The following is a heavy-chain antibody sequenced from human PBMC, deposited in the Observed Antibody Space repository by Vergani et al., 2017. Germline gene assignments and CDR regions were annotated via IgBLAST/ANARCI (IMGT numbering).Heavy chain of an antibody. CDR1: GGSINPSSSF. CDR2: INYVGRT. V-gene: IGHV4-39*01. D-gene: IGHD3-10*01. Sequence: QLQLQESCPGLVKPSETLSLICTVSGGSINPSSSFCGWIRQSPGKGLEWIGSINYVGRTYYIPSLQSRATVFVDTSKNQFSLYLTSVSAADSAVYYCARGSGDNCYFDLWGRGTLVTVSS. CDR3: ARGSGDNCYFDL. J-gene: IGHJ2*01.